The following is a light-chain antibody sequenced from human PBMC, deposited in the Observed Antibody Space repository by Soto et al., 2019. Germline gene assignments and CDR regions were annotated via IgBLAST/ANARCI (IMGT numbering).Light chain of an antibody. V-gene: IGLV2-14*01. J-gene: IGLJ1*01. CDR1: SSDLGIYNY. CDR2: QVT. CDR3: SSYTDSSNQV. Sequence: QSVLTQPASVSGSPGQSITISCTGTSSDLGIYNYVSWYQQQPGKAPKLMIYQVTNRPSGVSNRFSGSRSGNTASLTISGLQAEDEADYYCSSYTDSSNQVFGTGTKLTVL.